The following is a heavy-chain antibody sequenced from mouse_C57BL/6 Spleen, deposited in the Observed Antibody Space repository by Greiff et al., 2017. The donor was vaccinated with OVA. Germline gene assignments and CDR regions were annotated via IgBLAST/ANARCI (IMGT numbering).Heavy chain of an antibody. J-gene: IGHJ3*01. Sequence: QVQLQQPGAELVRPGTSVKTSCKASGYTFTNYWMGWAKQRPGHGLEWIGDIYPGGGYTNYNEKFKGKATLTADKSSSTAYMQLSSLTSEDSAIYDCVRCGSGRRGFAYWGQGTLVTVSA. CDR2: IYPGGGYT. D-gene: IGHD1-1*01. CDR3: VRCGSGRRGFAY. CDR1: GYTFTNYW. V-gene: IGHV1-63*01.